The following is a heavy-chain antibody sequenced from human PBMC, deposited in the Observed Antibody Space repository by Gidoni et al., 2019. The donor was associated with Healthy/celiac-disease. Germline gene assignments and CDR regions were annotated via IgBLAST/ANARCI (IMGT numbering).Heavy chain of an antibody. D-gene: IGHD4-17*01. V-gene: IGHV4-59*01. CDR1: GGSISSYY. Sequence: QVQLQESGPGLVKPSETLSLTCPVSGGSISSYYWSWIRPPPGKGLEWIGYIYYSGSTNYNPSLKSRVTISVDTSKNQFSLKLSSVTAADTAVYYCAREVLEIPKTTVVTNLFVGSWYFDLWGRGTLVTVSS. CDR2: IYYSGST. CDR3: AREVLEIPKTTVVTNLFVGSWYFDL. J-gene: IGHJ2*01.